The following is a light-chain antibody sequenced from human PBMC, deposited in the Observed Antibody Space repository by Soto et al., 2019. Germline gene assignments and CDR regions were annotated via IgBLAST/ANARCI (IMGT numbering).Light chain of an antibody. J-gene: IGKJ1*01. CDR3: QQRPLWPRT. CDR1: QSLSGT. Sequence: EIVLTQSPATLSLSPGERATLSCRASQSLSGTLAWFQQKPGQPPRLLIYGASNRATGIPARFTASGSGTDFTLTISSLEPEDFAVYYCQQRPLWPRTFGQGTKVEIK. V-gene: IGKV3-11*01. CDR2: GAS.